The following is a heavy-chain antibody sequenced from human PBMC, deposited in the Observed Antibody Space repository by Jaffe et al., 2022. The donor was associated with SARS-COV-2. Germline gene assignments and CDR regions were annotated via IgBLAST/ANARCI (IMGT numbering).Heavy chain of an antibody. V-gene: IGHV4-61*02. CDR1: GGSISSGSYY. D-gene: IGHD3-10*02. Sequence: QVQLQESGPGLVKPSQTLSLTCTVSGGSISSGSYYWSWIRQPAGKGLEWIGRIYTSGSTNYNPSLKSRVTISVDTSKNQFSLKLSSVTAADTAVYYCARVFLGRKTNTWFDPWGQGTLVTVSS. CDR2: IYTSGST. J-gene: IGHJ5*02. CDR3: ARVFLGRKTNTWFDP.